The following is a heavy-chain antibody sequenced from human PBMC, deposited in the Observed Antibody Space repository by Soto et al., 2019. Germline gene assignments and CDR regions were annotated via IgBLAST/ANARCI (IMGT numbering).Heavy chain of an antibody. CDR3: ARWPQPRYTADPYAVDV. D-gene: IGHD3-16*02. CDR1: GGTFSSSG. Sequence: QVHLVQSGTEVKKPGSSVKVSCKASGGTFSSSGFSWVRQAPGQGLERMGMIVPSLDTTNYAQKFQARVTITADEVTSTAYMELRSLRSDDTAVYYCARWPQPRYTADPYAVDVWGQGTRVIVSS. J-gene: IGHJ6*02. CDR2: IVPSLDTT. V-gene: IGHV1-69*11.